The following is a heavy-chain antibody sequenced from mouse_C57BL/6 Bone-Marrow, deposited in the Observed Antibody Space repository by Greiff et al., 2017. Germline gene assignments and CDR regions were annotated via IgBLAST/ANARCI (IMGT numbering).Heavy chain of an antibody. CDR2: INPSSGYT. CDR3: ARSSLYDYDCKAWFAY. V-gene: IGHV1-4*01. J-gene: IGHJ3*01. CDR1: GYTFTSYT. Sequence: VQLQQSGAELARPGASVKMSCKASGYTFTSYTMHWVKQRPGQGLEWIGYINPSSGYTKYNQKFKDKATLTADTSSSTAYMQLSSLTSEDSAVYYCARSSLYDYDCKAWFAYWGQGTLVTVSA. D-gene: IGHD2-4*01.